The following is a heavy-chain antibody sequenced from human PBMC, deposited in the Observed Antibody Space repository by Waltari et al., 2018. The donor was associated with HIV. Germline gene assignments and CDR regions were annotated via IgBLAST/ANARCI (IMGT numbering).Heavy chain of an antibody. J-gene: IGHJ3*01. CDR1: GFLVAYIH. V-gene: IGHV3-53*01. CDR3: ARGNSEYFPTAFDV. Sequence: EAQLVVSGGGVTALGESQRLSCCDSGFLVAYIHMGWVRQAPGKGLEWVSIIYSGGGTNYADSVKGRFTMSRDGSKNSVYLQMNSLRADDTAVYLCARGNSEYFPTAFDVWGQGTRVTVSS. D-gene: IGHD6-6*01. CDR2: IYSGGGT.